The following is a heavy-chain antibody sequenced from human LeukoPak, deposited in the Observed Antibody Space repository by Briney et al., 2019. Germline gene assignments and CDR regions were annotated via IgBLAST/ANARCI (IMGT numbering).Heavy chain of an antibody. Sequence: SETLSLTCTVSGYSISSGYDWGWIRQSPGKGLEWIGSISQSGNSYDNPSLKGRVTILVDTSKNLFFLRLSSVTAADTAVYFCARSELNDYFKYWGHGTLVTVSS. CDR2: ISQSGNS. D-gene: IGHD1-1*01. CDR1: GYSISSGYD. V-gene: IGHV4-38-2*02. CDR3: ARSELNDYFKY. J-gene: IGHJ4*01.